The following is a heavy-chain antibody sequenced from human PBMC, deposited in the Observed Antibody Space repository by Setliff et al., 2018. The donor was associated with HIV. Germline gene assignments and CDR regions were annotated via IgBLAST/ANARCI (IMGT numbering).Heavy chain of an antibody. J-gene: IGHJ4*02. V-gene: IGHV3-48*01. D-gene: IGHD3-22*01. CDR2: ITSTGSTI. CDR3: ASYSSGYFR. CDR1: GFTFSDCS. Sequence: GGSLRLSCAASGFTFSDCSMNWVRQAPGKGLEWISYITSTGSTIFYADSVKGRFTISRDNDKNSVHLQMTSLRAEDTAVYYCASYSSGYFRWGQGTLVTVSS.